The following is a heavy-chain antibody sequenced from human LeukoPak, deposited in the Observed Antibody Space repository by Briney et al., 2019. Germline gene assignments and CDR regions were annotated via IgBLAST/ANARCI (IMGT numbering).Heavy chain of an antibody. CDR3: ARSLISRGSGSYSSDY. CDR1: GFTIDKAW. V-gene: IGHV3-15*01. Sequence: GGSLRLSCVASGFTIDKAWMTWVRQVPGKGLEWVGRIRSRVDGGTSDYAAPVKGRFTISRDDSKNTMYLQMDSLRAEDTAVYYCARSLISRGSGSYSSDYWGQGTLVTVSS. J-gene: IGHJ4*02. CDR2: IRSRVDGGTS. D-gene: IGHD3-10*01.